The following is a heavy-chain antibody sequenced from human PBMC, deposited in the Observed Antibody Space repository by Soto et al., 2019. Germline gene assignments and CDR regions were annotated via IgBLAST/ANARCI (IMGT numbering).Heavy chain of an antibody. CDR3: ARDGQDDNTWHWALDY. D-gene: IGHD1-1*01. Sequence: ESGGGVVQPGRSLRLSCAASGFTFSNYGMHWVRQAPGKGLEWVAVIWYDGSNEYYADSVKGRFTISRDNSKNTLYLQMNSLRAEDTAVYYCARDGQDDNTWHWALDYWGQGTLITVSS. J-gene: IGHJ4*02. CDR2: IWYDGSNE. CDR1: GFTFSNYG. V-gene: IGHV3-33*01.